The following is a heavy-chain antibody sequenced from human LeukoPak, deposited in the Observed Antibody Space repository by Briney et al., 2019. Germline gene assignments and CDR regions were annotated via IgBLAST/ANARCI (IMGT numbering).Heavy chain of an antibody. J-gene: IGHJ4*02. V-gene: IGHV4-30-4*01. CDR3: ARSGSRGVPAAVPDY. Sequence: SETLSLTCSVSGGSIRSGDHYWSWIRQPPGKGLEWIGYIYYSGSTYYNPSLKSRVTISVDTSKNQFSLKLSSVTAADTAVYYCARSGSRGVPAAVPDYWSQGTLVTVSS. CDR2: IYYSGST. CDR1: GGSIRSGDHY. D-gene: IGHD2-2*01.